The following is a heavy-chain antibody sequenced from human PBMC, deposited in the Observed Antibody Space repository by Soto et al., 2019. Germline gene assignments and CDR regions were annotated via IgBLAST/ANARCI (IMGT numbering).Heavy chain of an antibody. Sequence: SETLSLTCAVYGGSFSGYYWSWIRQPPGKGLEWIGEINHSGSTNYNPSLKSRVTISVDTSKNQLSLKLSSVTAADTAVYYCATDWGYSSSWLNWGQGTLVTVS. J-gene: IGHJ4*02. CDR2: INHSGST. V-gene: IGHV4-34*01. D-gene: IGHD6-13*01. CDR3: ATDWGYSSSWLN. CDR1: GGSFSGYY.